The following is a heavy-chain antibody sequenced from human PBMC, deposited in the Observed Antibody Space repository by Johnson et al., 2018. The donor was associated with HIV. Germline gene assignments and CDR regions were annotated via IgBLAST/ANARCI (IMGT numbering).Heavy chain of an antibody. CDR3: AREGVGVNAFDI. J-gene: IGHJ3*02. D-gene: IGHD1-26*01. V-gene: IGHV3-13*01. CDR1: GFTFSNYD. CDR2: LGTAGDT. Sequence: VQLVESGGGLIQPGGSLRLSCAASGFTFSNYDMYWVRQPTGKGLEWVSGLGTAGDTYYAGSLKGRFTISRDNSKNTLYLQMGSLRAEDMAVYYCAREGVGVNAFDIWGQGTMVTVSS.